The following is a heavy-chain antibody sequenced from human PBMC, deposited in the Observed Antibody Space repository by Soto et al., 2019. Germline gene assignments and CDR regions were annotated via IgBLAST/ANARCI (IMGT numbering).Heavy chain of an antibody. CDR3: ARGFRKSPNYYYYSIF. Sequence: GASVKVSCKASGYTFTRYDFNWVRQAPEKGLEWMGWMNPTIGNTGYAQKSQARVTMTRNTSIITASMELSSWTSEDTAVYYCARGFRKSPNYYYYSIFWGKGTTVTASS. J-gene: IGHJ6*03. V-gene: IGHV1-8*01. D-gene: IGHD3-10*01. CDR2: MNPTIGNT. CDR1: GYTFTRYD.